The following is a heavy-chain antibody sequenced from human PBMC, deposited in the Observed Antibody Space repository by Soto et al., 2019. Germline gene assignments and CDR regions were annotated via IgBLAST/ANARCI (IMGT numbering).Heavy chain of an antibody. V-gene: IGHV3-9*01. CDR3: VNVALTTVAYYFDY. D-gene: IGHD3-22*01. Sequence: SLRLSGEVAALSFDDYGMHWVRQAPGKGLGLISGISKDSRSISYGASMTGRFTISSDNAQNSLYLQLNTLRADDTAFYYCVNVALTTVAYYFDYWGTGALVTVSS. J-gene: IGHJ4*02. CDR1: ALSFDDYG. CDR2: ISKDSRSI.